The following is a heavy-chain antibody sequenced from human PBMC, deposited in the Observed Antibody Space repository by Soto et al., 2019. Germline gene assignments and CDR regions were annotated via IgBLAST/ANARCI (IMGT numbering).Heavy chain of an antibody. CDR2: IKQDGSEK. CDR1: GFTFSSYW. V-gene: IGHV3-7*01. CDR3: AREGKAAAGDAFDI. D-gene: IGHD6-13*01. Sequence: GESLKISCAASGFTFSSYWMSWVRQAPGKGLEWVANIKQDGSEKYYVDSVKGRFTISRDNAKNSLYLQMNSLRAEDTAVYYCAREGKAAAGDAFDIWGQGTMVTVSS. J-gene: IGHJ3*02.